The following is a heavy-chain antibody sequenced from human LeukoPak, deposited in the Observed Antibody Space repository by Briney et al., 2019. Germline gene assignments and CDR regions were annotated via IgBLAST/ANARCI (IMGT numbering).Heavy chain of an antibody. CDR3: ARGGENSGFDY. J-gene: IGHJ4*02. CDR2: ISGSGGST. V-gene: IGHV3-23*01. D-gene: IGHD6-19*01. Sequence: GGSLRLSCAASGFTFSNYAMSWVRQAPGKGLEWVSGISGSGGSTYYADSVKGRFTISRDNSKNTLYLQMNSLRAEDTALYYCARGGENSGFDYWGQGTLVIVSS. CDR1: GFTFSNYA.